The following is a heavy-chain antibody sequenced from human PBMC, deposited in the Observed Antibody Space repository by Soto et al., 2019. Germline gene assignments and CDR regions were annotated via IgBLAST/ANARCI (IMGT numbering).Heavy chain of an antibody. V-gene: IGHV1-18*01. CDR2: ISAYNGNT. J-gene: IGHJ5*02. CDR3: AREKPPIVLMVYVHHNGFDP. CDR1: GYTFTSYG. Sequence: QVQLVQSGAEVKKPGASVKVSCKASGYTFTSYGISWVRQAPGQGLEWMGWISAYNGNTKYEQKLQGRVTMTTETPTDTADMELRSLRAAETALHSCAREKPPIVLMVYVHHNGFDPWGHGALVTV. D-gene: IGHD2-8*01.